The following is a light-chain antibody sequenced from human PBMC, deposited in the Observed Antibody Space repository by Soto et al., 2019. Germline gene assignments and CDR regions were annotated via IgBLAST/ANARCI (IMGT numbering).Light chain of an antibody. CDR3: QHYGDSLWT. CDR1: QSVNSIN. J-gene: IGKJ1*01. Sequence: VLTQSPGTLSLSPGERATLSCRASQSVNSINLNWYQQKSGQAPRLLIYGASTRAAGIPNRFSGTESRTDFTLSISRLEPEDFAVYYCQHYGDSLWTFGQGTRW. V-gene: IGKV3-20*01. CDR2: GAS.